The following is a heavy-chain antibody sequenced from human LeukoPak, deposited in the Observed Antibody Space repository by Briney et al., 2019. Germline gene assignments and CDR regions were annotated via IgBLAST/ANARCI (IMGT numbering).Heavy chain of an antibody. V-gene: IGHV3-49*03. CDR3: TRDIRRLEWEQYAFDI. D-gene: IGHD3-3*01. CDR1: GFTFGDYA. J-gene: IGHJ3*02. CDR2: IRSKAYGGTT. Sequence: GGSLRLSCTASGFTFGDYAMSWFRQAPGKGLEWVGFIRSKAYGGTTEYAASVKGRFTISRDDSKSIAYLQMNSLKTEDTAVYYCTRDIRRLEWEQYAFDIWGQGTMVTVSS.